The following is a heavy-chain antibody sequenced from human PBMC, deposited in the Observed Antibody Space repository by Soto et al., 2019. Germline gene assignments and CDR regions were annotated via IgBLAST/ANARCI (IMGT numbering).Heavy chain of an antibody. CDR1: GFTFSSYA. J-gene: IGHJ6*02. CDR3: ARRIPFGYGMDV. D-gene: IGHD2-21*01. V-gene: IGHV3-64*07. CDR2: ITSNGGNT. Sequence: EVQLVESGGGLVQPGGSLRLSCEASGFTFSSYAMHWVRQAPGKGLEYVSAITSNGGNTDYADSVKGRFTISRDNSKNTLYLQMGSLRAEDMAVYYCARRIPFGYGMDVWGQGTTVTVSS.